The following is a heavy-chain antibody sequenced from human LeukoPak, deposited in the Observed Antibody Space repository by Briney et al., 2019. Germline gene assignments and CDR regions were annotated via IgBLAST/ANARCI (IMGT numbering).Heavy chain of an antibody. CDR1: GLTFSSYW. V-gene: IGHV3-7*01. CDR3: ARDAFSRISVFGVVSDAFGI. J-gene: IGHJ3*02. Sequence: PGGSLRLSCAASGLTFSSYWMSWVRQAPGKGPEWVANIKQDGGEKYYVGSVKGRFTISRDNAKNSLYLQMNSLRAEDTAVYYCARDAFSRISVFGVVSDAFGIWGQGTMVTVSS. D-gene: IGHD3-3*01. CDR2: IKQDGGEK.